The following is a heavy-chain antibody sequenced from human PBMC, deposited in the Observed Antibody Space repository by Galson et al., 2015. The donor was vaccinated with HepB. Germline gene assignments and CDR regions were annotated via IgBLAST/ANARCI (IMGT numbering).Heavy chain of an antibody. CDR2: IDPSDSYT. V-gene: IGHV5-10-1*01. Sequence: QSGAEVKKPGESLRISCTGSGYSFTSYWISWVRQMPGKGLEWMGRIDPSDSYTNYSPSFQGHVTISADKSISTAYLQWSSLKASDTAMYYCARLEDVVVVAATDYYYGMDVWGQGTTVTVSS. D-gene: IGHD2-15*01. CDR1: GYSFTSYW. CDR3: ARLEDVVVVAATDYYYGMDV. J-gene: IGHJ6*02.